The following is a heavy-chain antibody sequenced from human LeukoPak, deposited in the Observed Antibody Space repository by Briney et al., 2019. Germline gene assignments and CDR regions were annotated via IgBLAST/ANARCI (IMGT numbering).Heavy chain of an antibody. J-gene: IGHJ4*02. CDR3: ARSEYDLQGSSARWPDY. Sequence: GASEKVSCKASGYIITNYAFHRVRQATGQSLEWMGWTHTGNGFTRYSQKFQGRVTITRDTSASTAYMELSSLGSEDTAVYYCARSEYDLQGSSARWPDYWGQGALVTVSS. V-gene: IGHV1-3*04. CDR2: THTGNGFT. CDR1: GYIITNYA. D-gene: IGHD3-16*01.